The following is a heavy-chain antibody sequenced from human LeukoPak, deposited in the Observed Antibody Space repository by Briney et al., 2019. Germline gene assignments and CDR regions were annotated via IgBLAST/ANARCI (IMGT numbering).Heavy chain of an antibody. CDR2: ISSSSSYI. Sequence: PGGSLRLSCAASGFTFSSYSMNWVRQAPGKGLEWVSSISSSSSYIYYADSVEGRFTISRDNAKNSLHLQMNTLRAEDTGVYYCARPTGPPPEFDYWGQGTLVTVSS. V-gene: IGHV3-21*01. J-gene: IGHJ4*02. D-gene: IGHD1-1*01. CDR3: ARPTGPPPEFDY. CDR1: GFTFSSYS.